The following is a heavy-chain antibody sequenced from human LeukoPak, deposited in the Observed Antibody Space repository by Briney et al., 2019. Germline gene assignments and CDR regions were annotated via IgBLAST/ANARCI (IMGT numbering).Heavy chain of an antibody. D-gene: IGHD3-10*01. CDR2: IIPIFGTA. V-gene: IGHV1-69*06. CDR1: GGTFSSYA. J-gene: IGHJ4*02. Sequence: ASVKVSCKASGGTFSSYAISWVRQAPGQGLEWMGGIIPIFGTANYAQKFQGRVTITADKSTSTAYMELSSLRSEDTAVYYCARDDWGFGELLSGGPFDYWGQGTLVTVSS. CDR3: ARDDWGFGELLSGGPFDY.